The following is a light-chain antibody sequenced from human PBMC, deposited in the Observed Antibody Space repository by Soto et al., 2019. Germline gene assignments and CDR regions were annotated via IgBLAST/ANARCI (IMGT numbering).Light chain of an antibody. CDR3: QQYGSSGT. CDR1: QSVNYSY. CDR2: DTS. V-gene: IGKV3-20*01. J-gene: IGKJ1*01. Sequence: EIALTQSPGTLSLSPGERATLSCRASQSVNYSYLAWYQQKPGQAPRLLIYDTSNRATGIPARFSGSGSGTDFTLTISRLEPEDFAVYYCQQYGSSGTFGQGTKVDIK.